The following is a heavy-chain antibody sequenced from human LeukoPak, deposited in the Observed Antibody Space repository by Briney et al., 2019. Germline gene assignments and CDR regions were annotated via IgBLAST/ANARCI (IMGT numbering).Heavy chain of an antibody. D-gene: IGHD3-10*01. CDR2: ISSSGSTM. V-gene: IGHV3-48*01. CDR3: AREWSGFGELPDY. CDR1: GFTFSSFN. Sequence: GSLRLSCAASGFTFSSFNMNWVRLAPGKGLEWVSYISSSGSTMYNADSVKGRFTISRDNAKNSLYLQMNSLRAEDTAVYYCAREWSGFGELPDYWGQGTLVTVSS. J-gene: IGHJ4*02.